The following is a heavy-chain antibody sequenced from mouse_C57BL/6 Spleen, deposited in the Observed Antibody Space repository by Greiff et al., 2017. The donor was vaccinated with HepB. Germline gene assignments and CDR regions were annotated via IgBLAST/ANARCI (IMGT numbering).Heavy chain of an antibody. CDR1: GYSITSGYY. V-gene: IGHV3-6*01. CDR2: ISYDGSN. J-gene: IGHJ4*01. CDR3: ARGDYDEGGAMDY. Sequence: EVKLVESGPGLVKPSQSLSLTCSVTGYSITSGYYWNWIRQFPGNKLEWMGYISYDGSNNYNPSLKNRISITRDTSKNQFFLKLNSVTTEDAATYYCARGDYDEGGAMDYWGQGTSVTVSS. D-gene: IGHD2-4*01.